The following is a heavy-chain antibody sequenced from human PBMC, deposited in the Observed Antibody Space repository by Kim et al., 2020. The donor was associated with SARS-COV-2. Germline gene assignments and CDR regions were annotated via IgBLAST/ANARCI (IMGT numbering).Heavy chain of an antibody. Sequence: PSRKSRVTISVDASKNQFSLKPSSVPAADTAVYYCARDEAVAGGADFDYWGQGTLVTVSS. D-gene: IGHD6-19*01. V-gene: IGHV4-61*02. CDR3: ARDEAVAGGADFDY. J-gene: IGHJ4*02.